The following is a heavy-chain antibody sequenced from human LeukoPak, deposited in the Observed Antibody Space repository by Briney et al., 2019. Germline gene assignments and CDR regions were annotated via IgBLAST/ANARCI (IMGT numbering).Heavy chain of an antibody. J-gene: IGHJ4*02. CDR1: GGSFSGYY. CDR2: INHSGST. V-gene: IGHV4-34*01. D-gene: IGHD2-15*01. CDR3: ARVENCSGGSCYGRPPYYFDY. Sequence: SETLSLTCAVYGGSFSGYYWSWIREPPGKGLEWVGEINHSGSTNYNPSLKSRVTISVDTSKNQFSLKLSSVTAADTAVYYCARVENCSGGSCYGRPPYYFDYWGQGTLVTVSS.